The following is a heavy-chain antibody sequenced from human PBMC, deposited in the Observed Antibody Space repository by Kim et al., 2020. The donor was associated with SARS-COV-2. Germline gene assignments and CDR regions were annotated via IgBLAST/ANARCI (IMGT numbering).Heavy chain of an antibody. D-gene: IGHD2-2*01. V-gene: IGHV1-69*13. CDR2: IIPIFGTA. CDR3: ATLPAAIRSGWFDP. CDR1: GGTFSSYA. Sequence: SVKVSCKASGGTFSSYAISWVRQAPGQGLEWMGGIIPIFGTANYAQKFQGRVTITADESTSTAYMELSSLRSEDTAVYYCATLPAAIRSGWFDPWGQGTLVTVSS. J-gene: IGHJ5*02.